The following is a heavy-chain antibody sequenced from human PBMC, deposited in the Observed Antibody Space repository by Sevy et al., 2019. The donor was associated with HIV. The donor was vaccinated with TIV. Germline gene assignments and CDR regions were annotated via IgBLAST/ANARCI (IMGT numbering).Heavy chain of an antibody. V-gene: IGHV1-69*13. D-gene: IGHD5-18*01. J-gene: IGHJ3*01. CDR3: AGEPYRDYAFDF. Sequence: ASVKVSCKASGGTFSSYAISWVRQAPGQGLEWMGGIIPIFGTANYAQKFQGRVTITADESTSTAYMELSSLRSEDTAVYYCAGEPYRDYAFDFWGQGTMVTVSS. CDR1: GGTFSSYA. CDR2: IIPIFGTA.